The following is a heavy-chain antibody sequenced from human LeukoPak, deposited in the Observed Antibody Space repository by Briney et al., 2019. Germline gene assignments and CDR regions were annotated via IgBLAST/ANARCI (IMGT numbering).Heavy chain of an antibody. D-gene: IGHD6-19*01. CDR3: ARDDPLLVLSGWYVFDY. J-gene: IGHJ4*02. Sequence: PGGSLRLSCAASGFTVSSNYMSWVRQAPGKGLEWVSVIYSGGSTYYADSVKGRFTISRDNSKNTLYLQMNSLRAEDTAVYYCARDDPLLVLSGWYVFDYWGQGTLVTVSS. CDR2: IYSGGST. CDR1: GFTVSSNY. V-gene: IGHV3-53*01.